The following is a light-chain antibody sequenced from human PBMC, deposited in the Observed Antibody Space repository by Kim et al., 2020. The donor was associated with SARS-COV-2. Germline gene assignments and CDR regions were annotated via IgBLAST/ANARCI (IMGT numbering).Light chain of an antibody. V-gene: IGLV1-44*01. Sequence: GQRVTISCSGSRSNIGSNAVNWDQQLPGTAPKLLNYSNDHRPSGVPDRFSGSKSGTSAALAISGLQSEDEADYYCAAWDDSLNGVIFGGGTQLTVL. CDR3: AAWDDSLNGVI. CDR2: SND. J-gene: IGLJ2*01. CDR1: RSNIGSNA.